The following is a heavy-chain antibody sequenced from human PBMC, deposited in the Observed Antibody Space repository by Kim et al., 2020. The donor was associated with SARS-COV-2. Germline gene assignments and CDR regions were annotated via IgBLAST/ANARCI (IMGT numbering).Heavy chain of an antibody. V-gene: IGHV3-33*01. CDR3: AREPEVVTAIPGSFDY. Sequence: GGSLRLSCAASGFTFSSYGMHWVRQAPGKGLEWVAVIWYDGSNKYYADSVKGRFTISRDNSKNTLYLQMNSLRAEDTAVYYCAREPEVVTAIPGSFDYWGQGTLVTVSS. CDR2: IWYDGSNK. D-gene: IGHD2-21*02. J-gene: IGHJ4*02. CDR1: GFTFSSYG.